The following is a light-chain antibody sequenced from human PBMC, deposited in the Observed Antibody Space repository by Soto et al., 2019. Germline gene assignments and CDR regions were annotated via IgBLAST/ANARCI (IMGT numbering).Light chain of an antibody. V-gene: IGLV2-14*01. CDR1: SDDVGGYNY. J-gene: IGLJ1*01. CDR2: EVT. Sequence: QSALTQPASASASPGQSVTISCSGTSDDVGGYNYVSWYQQHPGKAPKLMISEVTDRPSGVSSRFSGSKSGNTASLTISGLQAEDEADYYCSSYTSSSSDVFGTGTKVTVL. CDR3: SSYTSSSSDV.